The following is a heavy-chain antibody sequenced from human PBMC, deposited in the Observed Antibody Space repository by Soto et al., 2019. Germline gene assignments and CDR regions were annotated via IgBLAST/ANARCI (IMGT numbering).Heavy chain of an antibody. D-gene: IGHD3-3*01. J-gene: IGHJ3*02. CDR3: ARVGGNGYSAFDI. V-gene: IGHV1-18*01. CDR1: GYTFTSYG. Sequence: ASVKVSCKAFGYTFTSYGISWVRQAPGQGLEWMGWISAYNGNTNYAQKFQGRVTMTTDTSTSTAYMELRSLRSDDTAVYNWARVGGNGYSAFDIWGQGTMVTVSS. CDR2: ISAYNGNT.